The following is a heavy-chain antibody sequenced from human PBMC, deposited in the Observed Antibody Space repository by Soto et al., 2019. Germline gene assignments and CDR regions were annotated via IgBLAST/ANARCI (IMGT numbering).Heavy chain of an antibody. V-gene: IGHV3-30*18. J-gene: IGHJ4*02. Sequence: QVQLVESGGGVVQPGRSLRLSCAASGFTLSTYGIHWVRQAPGKGLEWVSVISYDGSNKYYADSVKGRFTISRDNSKNTLYLQMNRLGVEDTAVYYCAKDLGGSGSLHYWGQGTLVTVSS. CDR2: ISYDGSNK. D-gene: IGHD3-10*01. CDR1: GFTLSTYG. CDR3: AKDLGGSGSLHY.